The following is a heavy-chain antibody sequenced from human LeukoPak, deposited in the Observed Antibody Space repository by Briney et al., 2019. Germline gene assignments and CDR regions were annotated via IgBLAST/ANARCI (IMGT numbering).Heavy chain of an antibody. Sequence: GGSLRLSCAASGFTFSSCGMSWVRQSPGKGLEWVSAITGSGGSTYYADSVKGRFTISRDNFKNTLYLQMNSLKTEDTAVYYCTTDRLRYYDSSGYYYHEYFQHWGQGTLVTVSS. CDR1: GFTFSSCG. CDR3: TTDRLRYYDSSGYYYHEYFQH. V-gene: IGHV3-23*01. D-gene: IGHD3-22*01. J-gene: IGHJ1*01. CDR2: ITGSGGST.